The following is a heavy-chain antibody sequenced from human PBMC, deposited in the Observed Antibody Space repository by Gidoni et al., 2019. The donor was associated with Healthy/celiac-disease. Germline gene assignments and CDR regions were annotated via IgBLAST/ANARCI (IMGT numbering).Heavy chain of an antibody. D-gene: IGHD2-21*01. Sequence: QVQLQESGPGLVKPSETLSLTCTVSGGSISSYYWSWIRQPPGKGLEWIGYIYYSGSTNYNPSLKSRVTISVDTSKNQFSLKLSSVTAADTAVYYCARNGGYGVVKGWFDPWGQGTLVTVSS. CDR2: IYYSGST. V-gene: IGHV4-59*08. J-gene: IGHJ5*02. CDR1: GGSISSYY. CDR3: ARNGGYGVVKGWFDP.